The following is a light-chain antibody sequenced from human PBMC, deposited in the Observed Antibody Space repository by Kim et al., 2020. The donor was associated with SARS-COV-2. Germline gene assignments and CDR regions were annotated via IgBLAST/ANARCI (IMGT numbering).Light chain of an antibody. CDR3: QQRHAWPVT. CDR2: DTS. CDR1: QSVTSD. Sequence: PGERATRSCRASQSVTSDLAWYQQKPGQAPRIFIYDTSNRAGGVPARFSGSGSGTDFTLTISSLEPEDFAVYYCQQRHAWPVTFGQGTRLEIK. J-gene: IGKJ5*01. V-gene: IGKV3-11*01.